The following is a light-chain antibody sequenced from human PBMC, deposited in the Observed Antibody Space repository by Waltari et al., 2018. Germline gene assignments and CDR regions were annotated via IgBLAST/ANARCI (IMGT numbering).Light chain of an antibody. CDR1: QSVSTN. V-gene: IGKV3-15*01. CDR2: GAS. J-gene: IGKJ2*01. CDR3: QQYNNWPPYI. Sequence: ETVMTQSPTTLSLSPGERATLSRRASQSVSTNLAWYQQRPGQAPRLLIYGASIRATGVPARFSGRGAGTEFTLTISSLQSEDFAVYYCQQYNNWPPYIFGQGSQLEI.